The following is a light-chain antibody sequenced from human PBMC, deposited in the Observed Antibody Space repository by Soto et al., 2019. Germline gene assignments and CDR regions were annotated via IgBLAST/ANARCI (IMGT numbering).Light chain of an antibody. V-gene: IGKV3-20*01. CDR3: QRYGSSNT. CDR2: DAS. Sequence: EIVLTQSPGTLSLSPGERATLSCRASQSVSNNYLAWYQQKPGQAPRLLLYDASSRASGIPDRFSGSGSGTDFTLTISRLEPEDFAVYYCQRYGSSNTFGQGTKRDIK. J-gene: IGKJ2*01. CDR1: QSVSNNY.